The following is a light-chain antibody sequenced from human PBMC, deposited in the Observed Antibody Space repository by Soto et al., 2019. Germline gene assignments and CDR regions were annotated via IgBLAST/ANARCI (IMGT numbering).Light chain of an antibody. J-gene: IGKJ1*01. CDR1: QSVSSNY. Sequence: EIVLTQSPGTLSLSPGEGATLSCRASQSVSSNYLAWYQQKPGQAPRLLIYGASSRATGIPDRFSGSGSGTDFTLTISRLEPEDFAVYYCQQYGSSRWTFGQGTKV. V-gene: IGKV3-20*01. CDR2: GAS. CDR3: QQYGSSRWT.